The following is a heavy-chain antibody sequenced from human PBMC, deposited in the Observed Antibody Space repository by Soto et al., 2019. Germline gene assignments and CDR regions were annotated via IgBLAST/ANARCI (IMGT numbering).Heavy chain of an antibody. Sequence: QGHLVQSEAEVKKPGASVKVSCKASGYTFTRYGISWVRQAPGQGLEWMGGISGYNGDKNYAQKFQDRVSMTIDTSXXTAYMELRSLTSDDTAIYYCAKNGQPPYYYYGLDVWGQGTKVTVSS. J-gene: IGHJ6*02. CDR2: ISGYNGDK. D-gene: IGHD2-8*01. CDR3: AKNGQPPYYYYGLDV. V-gene: IGHV1-18*01. CDR1: GYTFTRYG.